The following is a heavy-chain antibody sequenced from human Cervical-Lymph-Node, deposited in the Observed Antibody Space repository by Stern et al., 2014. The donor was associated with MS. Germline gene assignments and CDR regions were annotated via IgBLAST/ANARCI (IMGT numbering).Heavy chain of an antibody. CDR3: VRYCSGGSCPDV. V-gene: IGHV4-59*11. CDR1: GGSINSHY. J-gene: IGHJ6*02. D-gene: IGHD2-15*01. Sequence: QVQLQESGPGLVKPSETLSLTCTVSGGSINSHYWTWMRQPPGKGLEWIGYIQYSGSTRYNPSLKSRVTMSVDTSKNQISLRLTSGSAADAAVYYCVRYCSGGSCPDVWGQGTTVTVSS. CDR2: IQYSGST.